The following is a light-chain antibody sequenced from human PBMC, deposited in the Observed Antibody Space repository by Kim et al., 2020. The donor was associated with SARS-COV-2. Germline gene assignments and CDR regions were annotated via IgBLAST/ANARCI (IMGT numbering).Light chain of an antibody. CDR3: QQFGSSPWT. V-gene: IGKV3-20*01. Sequence: LAPGESATLSCRASQTVSNSYLAWYQQKPGQAPRLVIYGTSSRTTGIPDRFSGSGSGTDFTLTISSLEPEDFAVYYCQQFGSSPWTFGQGTKVDIK. CDR1: QTVSNSY. J-gene: IGKJ1*01. CDR2: GTS.